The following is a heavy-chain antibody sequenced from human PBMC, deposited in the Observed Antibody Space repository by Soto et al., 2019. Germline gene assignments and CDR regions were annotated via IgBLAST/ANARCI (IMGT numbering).Heavy chain of an antibody. V-gene: IGHV4-39*01. J-gene: IGHJ5*02. CDR2: IYNGVNT. D-gene: IGHD2-8*01. Sequence: QLQVQESGPGLVKPSETLSLTCTVSRDSITSSSDYWAWIRQPPGKGLEWIGSIYNGVNTYYNPSLTYYNPSLRSRVTMSVDTSKNQFSLNLSSVTAADTAMYYCARHSYCTKGVCYMLRIGWFDPWGQGTLVTVSS. CDR1: RDSITSSSDY. CDR3: ARHSYCTKGVCYMLRIGWFDP.